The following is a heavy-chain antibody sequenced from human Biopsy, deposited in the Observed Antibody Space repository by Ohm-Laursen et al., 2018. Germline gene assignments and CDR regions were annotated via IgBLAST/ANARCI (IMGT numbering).Heavy chain of an antibody. D-gene: IGHD3-9*01. CDR3: ATKLTGYFHH. J-gene: IGHJ1*01. CDR2: NIPILGTG. CDR1: GGTFSNYG. Sequence: SVKVSCKAPGGTFSNYGVNWVRQAPGQGLEWLGGNIPILGTGNYAPKFQDRVTVAADTSTSTATMELRSLRSDETAVYYCATKLTGYFHHWGQGTLVIVSS. V-gene: IGHV1-69*06.